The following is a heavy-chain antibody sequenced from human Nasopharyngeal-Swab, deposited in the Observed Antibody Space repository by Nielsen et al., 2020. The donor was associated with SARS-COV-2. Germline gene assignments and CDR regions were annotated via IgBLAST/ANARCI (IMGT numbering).Heavy chain of an antibody. CDR1: GGSISSYF. Sequence: SETLSLTCTVSGGSISSYFWSWIRQPPGKGLEWIGYMYHSGNTNYNPSLKSRVTISVDTPKNQFSLKLSSVTAADTAVYYCARDYSFSYGMDVWGQGTTVTVSS. V-gene: IGHV4-59*01. J-gene: IGHJ6*02. CDR3: ARDYSFSYGMDV. CDR2: MYHSGNT. D-gene: IGHD4-11*01.